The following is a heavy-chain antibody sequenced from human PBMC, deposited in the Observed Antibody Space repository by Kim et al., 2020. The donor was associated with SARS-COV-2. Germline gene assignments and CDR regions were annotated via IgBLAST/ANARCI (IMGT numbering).Heavy chain of an antibody. CDR3: ARAAQAIPPESIAVALYYFDY. Sequence: GGSLRLSCAASGFTFSSYSMNWVRQAPGKGLEWVSYISSSSSTIYYADSVKGRFTISRDNAKNSLYLQMNSLRDEDTAVYYCARAAQAIPPESIAVALYYFDYWGQGTLVTVSS. CDR1: GFTFSSYS. V-gene: IGHV3-48*02. CDR2: ISSSSSTI. D-gene: IGHD6-19*01. J-gene: IGHJ4*02.